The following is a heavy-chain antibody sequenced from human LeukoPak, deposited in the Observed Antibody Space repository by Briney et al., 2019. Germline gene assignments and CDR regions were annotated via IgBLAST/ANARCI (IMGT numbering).Heavy chain of an antibody. V-gene: IGHV4-59*01. CDR2: IYYSGST. D-gene: IGHD3-22*01. CDR3: ARGADSSGYYSIFYFDY. J-gene: IGHJ4*02. Sequence: SETLSLTCTVSGGSISSYYWNWIRQPPGKGRECMGYIYYSGSTNDNPSLKSRVTISVDTSKNQFSQKLSSVTAADTAVYYCARGADSSGYYSIFYFDYWGQGTLVTVSS. CDR1: GGSISSYY.